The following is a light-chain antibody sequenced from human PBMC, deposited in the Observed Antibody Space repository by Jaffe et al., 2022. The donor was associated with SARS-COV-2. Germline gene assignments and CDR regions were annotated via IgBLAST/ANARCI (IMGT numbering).Light chain of an antibody. V-gene: IGKV1-39*01. Sequence: DIQMTQSPSSLSASVGDRVTITCRASQSISSYLDWYQQKPGKAPKLLIYAASSLQSEVPSRFSGSGSGTDFTLTISSLQPEDFASYYCQQSYSNPYTFGQGTKVEIK. CDR1: QSISSY. CDR2: AAS. J-gene: IGKJ2*01. CDR3: QQSYSNPYT.